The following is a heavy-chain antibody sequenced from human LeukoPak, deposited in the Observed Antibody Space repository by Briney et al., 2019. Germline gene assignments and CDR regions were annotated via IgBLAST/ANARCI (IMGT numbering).Heavy chain of an antibody. CDR2: ISGSLGST. V-gene: IGHV3-23*01. CDR3: AKDVNYVTTVTIYDY. Sequence: GGSLRRSCAASGFTFSSYAMRWVRQAPGKGLEGGSAISGSLGSTYYADSVKGRFTISRDNSKNTLYLQMNSLRAQDTAVYSSAKDVNYVTTVTIYDYWGQGTTVTVSS. D-gene: IGHD4-17*01. J-gene: IGHJ4*03. CDR1: GFTFSSYA.